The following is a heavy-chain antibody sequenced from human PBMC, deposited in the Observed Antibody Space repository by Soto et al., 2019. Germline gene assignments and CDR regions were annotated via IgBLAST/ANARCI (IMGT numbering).Heavy chain of an antibody. Sequence: QVQFVQSGAAVRKPGASVTVSCQASGDTFNTHTIHWLRQAAGQRLEGMGWINAGNGDTKYSQKLQGSVTMTRDTSARTNYMELARLTSEYTAVYYCATGEGLLRFLEWLFFFHHWGQGTLVTVSS. D-gene: IGHD3-3*01. V-gene: IGHV1-3*01. J-gene: IGHJ4*02. CDR1: GDTFNTHT. CDR2: INAGNGDT. CDR3: ATGEGLLRFLEWLFFFHH.